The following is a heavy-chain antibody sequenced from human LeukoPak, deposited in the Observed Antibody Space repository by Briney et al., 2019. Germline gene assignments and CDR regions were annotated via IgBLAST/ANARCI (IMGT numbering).Heavy chain of an antibody. CDR2: KWYDGSNK. J-gene: IGHJ4*02. CDR1: GFTFNSYG. CDR3: ARGLPPVMKYYFDY. Sequence: PGGSLRLSCAASGFTFNSYGMHWVRQAPGKGLEWVAVKWYDGSNKYYADSVKGRFTISRDDSKNTLYLQMNSLRAEDTAMYYCARGLPPVMKYYFDYWGQGTLVTVSS. D-gene: IGHD4-11*01. V-gene: IGHV3-33*01.